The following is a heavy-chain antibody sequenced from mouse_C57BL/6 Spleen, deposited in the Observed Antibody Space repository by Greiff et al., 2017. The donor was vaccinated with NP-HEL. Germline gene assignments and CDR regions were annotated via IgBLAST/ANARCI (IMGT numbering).Heavy chain of an antibody. CDR2: INPSSGYT. CDR3: ARKGITTGFDY. J-gene: IGHJ2*01. D-gene: IGHD1-2*01. Sequence: QVQLQQSGAELARPGASVKMSCKASGYTFTSYTMHWVKQRPGQGLEWIGYINPSSGYTKYNQKFKDKATVTADKSSSTAYMRLSSLTAEDTAVYYCARKGITTGFDYWGQGTTLTVSS. V-gene: IGHV1-4*01. CDR1: GYTFTSYT.